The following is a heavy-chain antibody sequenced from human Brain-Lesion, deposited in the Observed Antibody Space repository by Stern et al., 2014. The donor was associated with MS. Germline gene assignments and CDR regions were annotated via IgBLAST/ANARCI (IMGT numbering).Heavy chain of an antibody. J-gene: IGHJ6*02. Sequence: QESGPGLVKPSQTLSLSCTVSGGSISSGGYYWSWIRQPAGKGLEWIGRIFNSGSTSYNPSLKSRVTISIDTSKNQFSLRLNSMTAADTAVYYCARGRVVPGFQYYATDVWGQGTTVIVSS. CDR2: IFNSGST. CDR3: ARGRVVPGFQYYATDV. D-gene: IGHD2-2*01. CDR1: GGSISSGGYY. V-gene: IGHV4-61*02.